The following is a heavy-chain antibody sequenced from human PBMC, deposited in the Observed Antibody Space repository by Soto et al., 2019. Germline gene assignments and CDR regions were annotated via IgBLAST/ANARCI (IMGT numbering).Heavy chain of an antibody. J-gene: IGHJ4*02. CDR3: ARRNYFDY. CDR2: ISSSNSYI. V-gene: IGHV3-21*01. CDR1: GFPFCSYD. Sequence: PGGSPRLSLAASGFPFCSYDMNWVRQAPGKGLEWVSSISSSNSYIYYADSVKGRFTISRDNAKNSLYLQMNSLRAEDTAVYYCARRNYFDYWGQGTLVTVSS.